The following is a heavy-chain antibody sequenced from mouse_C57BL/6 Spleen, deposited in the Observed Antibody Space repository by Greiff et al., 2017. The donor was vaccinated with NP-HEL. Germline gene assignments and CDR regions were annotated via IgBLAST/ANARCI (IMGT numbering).Heavy chain of an antibody. CDR1: GYTFTSYW. CDR2: IDPSDSYT. Sequence: QVHVKQPGAELVKPGASVKLSCKASGYTFTSYWMQWVKQRPGQGLEWIGEIDPSDSYTNYNQKFKGKATLTVDTSSSTAYMQLSSLTSEDSAVYYCARRGYGDGTYYFDYWGQGTTLTVSS. CDR3: ARRGYGDGTYYFDY. J-gene: IGHJ2*01. D-gene: IGHD1-2*01. V-gene: IGHV1-50*01.